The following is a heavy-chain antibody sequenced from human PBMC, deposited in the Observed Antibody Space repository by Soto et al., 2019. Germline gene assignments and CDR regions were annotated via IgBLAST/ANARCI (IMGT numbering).Heavy chain of an antibody. J-gene: IGHJ6*02. V-gene: IGHV1-18*04. D-gene: IGHD2-2*01. CDR3: ARYLGVVRAAVMYYGMDV. CDR1: GYTFSSYG. Sequence: GVSVKVSSKASGYTFSSYGISWVRQAPGQGLEGMGWISAYNGNTNYAQKLQGRVTMTTDTSTSTAYMELRRLRSDDTPVYYWARYLGVVRAAVMYYGMDVWGQGTTVTVSS. CDR2: ISAYNGNT.